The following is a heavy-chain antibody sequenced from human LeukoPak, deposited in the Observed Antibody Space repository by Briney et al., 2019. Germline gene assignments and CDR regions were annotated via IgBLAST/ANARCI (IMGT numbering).Heavy chain of an antibody. CDR3: ATRYCTISACRASSYKSFDV. Sequence: GGSLRLSCAASGFTFSSYWMTWVRQAPGKGLEWVANIKEDGGEGYYVDSVKGRFTVSRDNAKNSLYLQLASLRAEDTAVYYCATRYCTISACRASSYKSFDVWGKGTTVIVSS. V-gene: IGHV3-7*01. D-gene: IGHD2-8*01. CDR1: GFTFSSYW. CDR2: IKEDGGEG. J-gene: IGHJ6*04.